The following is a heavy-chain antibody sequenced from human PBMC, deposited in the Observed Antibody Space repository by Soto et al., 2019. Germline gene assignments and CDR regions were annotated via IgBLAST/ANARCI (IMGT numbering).Heavy chain of an antibody. D-gene: IGHD2-2*01. CDR3: ARSHFKDIVVVPAATFWFDP. J-gene: IGHJ5*02. CDR2: IYYSGST. Sequence: SETLSLTCTVSGGSISSYYWSWIRQPPGKGLEWIGYIYYSGSTNYNPSLKSRVTISVDTSKNQFSPKLSSVTAADTAVYYCARSHFKDIVVVPAATFWFDPWGQGTLVTVSS. V-gene: IGHV4-59*01. CDR1: GGSISSYY.